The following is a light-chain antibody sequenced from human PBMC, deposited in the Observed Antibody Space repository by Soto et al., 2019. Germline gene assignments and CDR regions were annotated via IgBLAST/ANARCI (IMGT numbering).Light chain of an antibody. CDR2: ATS. CDR3: HYHGASSRT. Sequence: EIVLTQSPGTLSLSPGDRATLSCRADRSVSETVLTWFQQKPGQAPRLLIFATSNRAPGIPDRFSGSGSGTDFTLTISRVEPDDFAVYYCHYHGASSRTFGPGTKVEIK. V-gene: IGKV3-20*01. J-gene: IGKJ1*01. CDR1: RSVSETV.